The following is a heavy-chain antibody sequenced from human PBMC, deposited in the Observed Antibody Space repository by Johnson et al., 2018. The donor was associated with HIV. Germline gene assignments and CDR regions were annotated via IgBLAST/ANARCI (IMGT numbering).Heavy chain of an antibody. CDR3: ARERIYGDDAFDI. CDR1: GFTFSSYA. Sequence: QVQLVESGGGLVQPGGSLRLSCAASGFTFSSYAMHWVRQAPGKGLEWVAVISYDGSNKYYADPVKGRFTISRDNSKDTLYLQMNSLRAEDTAVYYCARERIYGDDAFDIWGQGTMVTVSS. D-gene: IGHD4-17*01. J-gene: IGHJ3*02. V-gene: IGHV3-30*14. CDR2: ISYDGSNK.